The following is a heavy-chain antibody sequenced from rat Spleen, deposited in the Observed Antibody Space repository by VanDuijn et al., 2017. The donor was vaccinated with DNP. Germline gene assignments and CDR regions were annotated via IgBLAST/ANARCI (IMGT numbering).Heavy chain of an antibody. CDR3: VRPHDYAGSYPRY. D-gene: IGHD1-12*02. CDR1: GFTFSDYY. Sequence: EVQLVESGGGLVQPGGSLKLSCAASGFTFSDYYMAWVRQAPTKGLEWVAYSNYAGGSTYNGDSVKGRFTISRDNAKSTLYLQMNSLRSEDMATYYCVRPHDYAGSYPRYWGQGVMVTVSS. J-gene: IGHJ2*01. V-gene: IGHV5-22*01. CDR2: SNYAGGST.